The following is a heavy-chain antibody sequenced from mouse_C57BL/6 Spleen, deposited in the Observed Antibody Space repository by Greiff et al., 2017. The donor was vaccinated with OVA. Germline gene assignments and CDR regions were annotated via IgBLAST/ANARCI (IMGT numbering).Heavy chain of an antibody. CDR3: ARGTVVAPYAMDY. J-gene: IGHJ4*01. V-gene: IGHV2-6*03. D-gene: IGHD1-1*01. CDR2: IWSDGST. CDR1: GFSLTSSG. Sequence: VKLMESGPGLVAPSQSLSITCTVSGFSLTSSGVHWVRQPPGKGLEWLVVIWSDGSTTYNSALKSRLSISKDNSKSQVFLKMNSLQTDDTAMYYCARGTVVAPYAMDYWGQGTSVTVSS.